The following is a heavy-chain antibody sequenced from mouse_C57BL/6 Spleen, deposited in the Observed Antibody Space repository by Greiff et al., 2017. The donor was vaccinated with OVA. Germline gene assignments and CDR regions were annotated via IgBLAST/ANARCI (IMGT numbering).Heavy chain of an antibody. J-gene: IGHJ1*03. V-gene: IGHV1-52*01. Sequence: QVQLQQPGAELVRPGSSVKLSCKASGYTFTSYWMHWVKQRPIQGLEWIGNIDPSDSETHYNQKFKDKATLTVDKSSSTAFMQLSSLTSEDSAVYYCAIPNWEWYFDVWGTGTTVTVSS. D-gene: IGHD4-1*01. CDR2: IDPSDSET. CDR3: AIPNWEWYFDV. CDR1: GYTFTSYW.